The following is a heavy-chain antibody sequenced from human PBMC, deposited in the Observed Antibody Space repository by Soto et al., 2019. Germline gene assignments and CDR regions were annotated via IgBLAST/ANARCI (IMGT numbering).Heavy chain of an antibody. J-gene: IGHJ4*02. CDR3: AIGLAGDYDLDY. Sequence: ASVKVSCKASGYTFTSYDINWVRQATGQGLEWMGWMNPNSGNTGYAQKFQGRVTMTRNTSISTAYMELSSLRSEDTAVYYCAIGLAGDYDLDYWGQGTLVTVSS. CDR2: MNPNSGNT. D-gene: IGHD4-17*01. V-gene: IGHV1-8*01. CDR1: GYTFTSYD.